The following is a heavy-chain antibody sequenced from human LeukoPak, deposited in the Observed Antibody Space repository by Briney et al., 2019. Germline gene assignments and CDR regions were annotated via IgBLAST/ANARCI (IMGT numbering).Heavy chain of an antibody. CDR1: GGSISNDHW. J-gene: IGHJ4*02. Sequence: PSETLSLTCAVSGGSISNDHWWNWVRQPPGKGLEWIGEIYHSGSTNYNPSLKSRVTISVDKSKNQFSLKLNSVTAADTAMYYCVRNPGYWGQGTLVTVS. D-gene: IGHD1-14*01. V-gene: IGHV4-4*02. CDR3: VRNPGY. CDR2: IYHSGST.